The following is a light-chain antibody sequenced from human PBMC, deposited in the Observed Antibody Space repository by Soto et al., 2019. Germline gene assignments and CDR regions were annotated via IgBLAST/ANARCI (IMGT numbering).Light chain of an antibody. J-gene: IGKJ2*01. CDR1: QSISRW. Sequence: DIQMTQSPSALSASVGDRVTITCRASQSISRWLAWYQQKPGKAPKLLIYKASSLQGVVPSRFSGSGSGTEFTLTISGLQPDDVATYYCHQYSGLYTFGQGTKLEI. V-gene: IGKV1-5*03. CDR3: HQYSGLYT. CDR2: KAS.